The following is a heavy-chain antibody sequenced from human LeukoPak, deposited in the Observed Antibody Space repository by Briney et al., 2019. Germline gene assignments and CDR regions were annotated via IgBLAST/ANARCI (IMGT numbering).Heavy chain of an antibody. CDR2: ISSSSSNI. CDR3: ARGDGDDNWLIDY. V-gene: IGHV3-48*04. D-gene: IGHD1-1*01. Sequence: PGGSLRLSCTTSGFTSSRYSVNWVRQAPGKGLEWISYISSSSSNIQYADSVKGRFTISRDNARNSLYLQMNNLRAEDTAVYHCARGDGDDNWLIDYWGQGTLVTVSS. CDR1: GFTSSRYS. J-gene: IGHJ4*02.